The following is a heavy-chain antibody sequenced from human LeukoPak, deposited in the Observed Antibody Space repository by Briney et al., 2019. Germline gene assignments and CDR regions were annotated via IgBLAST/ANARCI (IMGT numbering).Heavy chain of an antibody. CDR3: ARINYYDSSGYELYYFDY. D-gene: IGHD3-22*01. J-gene: IGHJ4*02. CDR1: GGSISSGGYY. CDR2: IYYSGST. Sequence: SETLSLTCTVSGGSISSGGYYCSWIRQHPGKGLEWIGYIYYSGSTYYNPSLKSRVTISVDTSKNQFSLKLSSVTAADTAVYYCARINYYDSSGYELYYFDYWGQGTLVTVSS. V-gene: IGHV4-31*03.